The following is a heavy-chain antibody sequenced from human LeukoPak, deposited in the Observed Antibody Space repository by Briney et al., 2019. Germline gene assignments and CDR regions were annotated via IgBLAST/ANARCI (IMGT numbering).Heavy chain of an antibody. CDR3: ARYPRFPGDRENWFDP. Sequence: SVKVSCKASGYTFTRYAISWGRQAPGQGLEWRGGVIPIFGTANSAQKSQGSATLTTVESTSTAYMGRSILRSEDTALYNCARYPRFPGDRENWFDPWGQGPLVTVSS. D-gene: IGHD1-14*01. J-gene: IGHJ5*02. CDR2: VIPIFGTA. V-gene: IGHV1-69*05. CDR1: GYTFTRYA.